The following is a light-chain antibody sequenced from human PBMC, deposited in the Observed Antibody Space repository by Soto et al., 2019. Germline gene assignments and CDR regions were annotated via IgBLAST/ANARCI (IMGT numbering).Light chain of an antibody. CDR1: SSDIGAGYD. J-gene: IGLJ1*01. V-gene: IGLV1-40*01. CDR3: QSYDNSLSGFYV. Sequence: QSALTQPPSVSGAPGQRVTISCTGSSSDIGAGYDVHWYQQLPGTAPKLLIYDNNNRPSGVPDRFSGSKSGTSASLAITGLQAEDEADYYCQSYDNSLSGFYVFGTGSKVTVL. CDR2: DNN.